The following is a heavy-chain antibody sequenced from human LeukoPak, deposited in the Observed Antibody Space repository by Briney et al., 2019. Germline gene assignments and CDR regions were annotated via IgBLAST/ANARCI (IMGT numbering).Heavy chain of an antibody. J-gene: IGHJ4*02. CDR2: IYYSGST. Sequence: SETLSLTCAVYGGPFSGHYWGWIRQPPGKGLEWIGSIYYSGSTYYNPSLKSRVTISVDTSKNQFSLKLSSVTAADTAVYYCARDRFEWLRPFDYWGQGTLVTVSS. V-gene: IGHV4-34*01. CDR1: GGPFSGHY. D-gene: IGHD5-12*01. CDR3: ARDRFEWLRPFDY.